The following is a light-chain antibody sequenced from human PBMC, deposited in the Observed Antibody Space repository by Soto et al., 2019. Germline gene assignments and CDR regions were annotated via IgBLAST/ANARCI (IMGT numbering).Light chain of an antibody. J-gene: IGKJ4*02. V-gene: IGKV3-15*01. Sequence: DIVMTQSPATLSASPGERATLSCRASQSVSSNLAWYQQKPGQAPRLLIYGASTRATGIPARFSGSGSGTEFTPTISSLQSAEFAVYYCQQYNNWPPLTFGGGTKVEIK. CDR1: QSVSSN. CDR3: QQYNNWPPLT. CDR2: GAS.